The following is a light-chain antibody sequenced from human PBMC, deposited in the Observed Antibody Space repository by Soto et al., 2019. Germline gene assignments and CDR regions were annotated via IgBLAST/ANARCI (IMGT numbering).Light chain of an antibody. CDR2: TAS. Sequence: IQLTQSPSSLSASVGDRVTITCRASQDISSYLAWYQQKPGKAPKLLIYTASTLQSGVPSRFSGSGSGTDFTLSISSLQPEDFATYYCQQHNSYPVTFGQGTRLEIK. V-gene: IGKV1-9*01. CDR1: QDISSY. J-gene: IGKJ5*01. CDR3: QQHNSYPVT.